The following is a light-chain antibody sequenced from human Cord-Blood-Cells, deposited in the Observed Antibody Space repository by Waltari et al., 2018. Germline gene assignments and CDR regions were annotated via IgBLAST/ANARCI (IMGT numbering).Light chain of an antibody. CDR2: EVS. Sequence: QSALTQPPSASGSPGQSVTLSCNGSSSDVGGNNYVSWYHQHPGTAPKLMIYEVSKRPSGVPDRFSVSKSRNTASLTVSELQAEDEADYYCSSYAGSNNLVFGGGSRLTVL. J-gene: IGLJ2*01. V-gene: IGLV2-8*01. CDR1: SSDVGGNNY. CDR3: SSYAGSNNLV.